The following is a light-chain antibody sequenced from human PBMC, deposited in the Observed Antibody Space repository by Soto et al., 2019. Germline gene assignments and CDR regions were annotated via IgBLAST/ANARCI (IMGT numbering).Light chain of an antibody. Sequence: QSVLTQPASVSGPPGQSITISCTGTSSDVGNYNYVSWYQQYPGKAPKLLISDVSYRPSGVSNRFSGSKSGNTASLTISGLQAQDEADYYCSSFITSTSYVFGTGTKVTVL. CDR1: SSDVGNYNY. V-gene: IGLV2-14*03. CDR2: DVS. J-gene: IGLJ1*01. CDR3: SSFITSTSYV.